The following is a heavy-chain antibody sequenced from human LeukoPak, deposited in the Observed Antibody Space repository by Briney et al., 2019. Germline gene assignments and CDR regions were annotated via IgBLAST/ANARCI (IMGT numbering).Heavy chain of an antibody. CDR1: GGTFSSYA. Sequence: SVKVSCKASGGTFSSYAISWVRQAPGQGLEWMGRIIPIFGTANYAQKFQGRVTITTDESTSTAYMELSSLRSEDTAVYYCARAMLIRRSVFDCWGQGTLVTVSS. CDR3: ARAMLIRRSVFDC. V-gene: IGHV1-69*05. J-gene: IGHJ4*02. D-gene: IGHD2-21*01. CDR2: IIPIFGTA.